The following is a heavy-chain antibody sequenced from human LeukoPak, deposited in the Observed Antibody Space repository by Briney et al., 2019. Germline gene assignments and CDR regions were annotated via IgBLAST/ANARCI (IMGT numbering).Heavy chain of an antibody. CDR3: ARGRGIAAAGAPLDY. V-gene: IGHV4-59*01. J-gene: IGHJ4*02. Sequence: SETLSLTCTVSGGSISSYYWSWIRQPPGKGLEWIGYTYYSGSTNYNPSLKSRVTISVDTSKNQFSLKLSSVTAADTAVYYCARGRGIAAAGAPLDYWGQGTLVTVSS. CDR1: GGSISSYY. D-gene: IGHD6-13*01. CDR2: TYYSGST.